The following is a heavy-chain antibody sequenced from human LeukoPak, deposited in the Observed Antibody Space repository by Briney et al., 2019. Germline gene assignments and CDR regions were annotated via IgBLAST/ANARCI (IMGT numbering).Heavy chain of an antibody. V-gene: IGHV4-39*01. CDR1: GVSISSDNY. CDR3: AKHRMWLVGLES. Sequence: SETLSLTCIVSGVSISSDNYWGWIRQSPGKGLELIGSVHFSGATHYNPSLKSRVAITLDTSKNRFSLKLNSVTAADTAIYYCAKHRMWLVGLESWGQGTLVTVSS. D-gene: IGHD6-19*01. J-gene: IGHJ1*01. CDR2: VHFSGAT.